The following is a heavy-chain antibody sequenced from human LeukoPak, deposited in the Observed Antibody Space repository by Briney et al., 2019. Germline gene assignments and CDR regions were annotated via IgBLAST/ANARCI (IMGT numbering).Heavy chain of an antibody. Sequence: GGSLRLSCAASGFTFSDYYMSWIRQAPGKGLEWVSYISSSGSTTYYADSVKGRFTISRDNAKNSLYLQMNSLRAEDTVVYYCARVDDTAMADYWGQGTLVTVSS. CDR2: ISSSGSTT. CDR1: GFTFSDYY. J-gene: IGHJ4*02. V-gene: IGHV3-11*01. D-gene: IGHD5-18*01. CDR3: ARVDDTAMADY.